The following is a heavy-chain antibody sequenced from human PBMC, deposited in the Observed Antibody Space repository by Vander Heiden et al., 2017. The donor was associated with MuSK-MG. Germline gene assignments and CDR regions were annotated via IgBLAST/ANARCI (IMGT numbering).Heavy chain of an antibody. CDR1: GGTFSSYA. J-gene: IGHJ5*02. CDR3: AREDSSSWTGGRWFDP. Sequence: QVQLVQSGAEVKKPGSSVKVSCKASGGTFSSYAISWVRQAPGQGLEWMGGIIPIFGTANYAQKCQGRVTITADKSTSTADMELSSMRSEETAVYYCAREDSSSWTGGRWFDPWGQGTMVTVYS. D-gene: IGHD6-13*01. CDR2: IIPIFGTA. V-gene: IGHV1-69*06.